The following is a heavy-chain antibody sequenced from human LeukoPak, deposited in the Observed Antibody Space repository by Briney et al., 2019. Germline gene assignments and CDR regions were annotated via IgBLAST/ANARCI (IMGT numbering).Heavy chain of an antibody. CDR3: ARVGCSGGSCRYGNYFDY. CDR1: GFTFSSYE. CDR2: ISSSGSTI. V-gene: IGHV3-48*03. D-gene: IGHD2-15*01. Sequence: GGSLRLSCAASGFTFSSYEMNWVRQAPGKGLEWVSYISSSGSTIYYADSVKGRFTISRDNAKNSLYLQMNSLRAEDTAVYYCARVGCSGGSCRYGNYFDYWGQGTLVTVPS. J-gene: IGHJ4*02.